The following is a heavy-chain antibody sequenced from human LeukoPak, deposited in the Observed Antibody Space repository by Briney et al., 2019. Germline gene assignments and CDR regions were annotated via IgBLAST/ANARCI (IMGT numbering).Heavy chain of an antibody. V-gene: IGHV1-18*01. D-gene: IGHD3-22*01. Sequence: ASVRVSCKASGYTFTSYGISWVRQAPGQGLEWMGWISAYNGNTNYAQKLQGRVTMTTDTSTSTAYMELRSLRSDDTAVYYCARDHSSGYYYGVDYWGQGTLVTVSS. J-gene: IGHJ4*02. CDR3: ARDHSSGYYYGVDY. CDR2: ISAYNGNT. CDR1: GYTFTSYG.